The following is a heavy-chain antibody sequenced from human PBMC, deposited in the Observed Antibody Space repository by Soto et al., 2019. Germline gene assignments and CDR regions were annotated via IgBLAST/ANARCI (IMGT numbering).Heavy chain of an antibody. V-gene: IGHV4-30-2*01. Sequence: SETLSLTCAVSGGSIGSGGYSWSWIRQPPGKGLEWIGYIYHSGSTYYNPSLKSRVTISVDRSKNQFSLKLSSVTAADTAVYYCASLRDYYDSSGYFDPWGQGTLVTVSS. CDR3: ASLRDYYDSSGYFDP. J-gene: IGHJ5*02. D-gene: IGHD3-22*01. CDR2: IYHSGST. CDR1: GGSIGSGGYS.